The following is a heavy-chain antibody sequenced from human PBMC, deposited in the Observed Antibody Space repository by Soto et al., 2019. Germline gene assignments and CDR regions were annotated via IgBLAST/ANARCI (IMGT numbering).Heavy chain of an antibody. CDR3: ARGPEEVLRYLVPKFAY. CDR1: GGYCSGYY. J-gene: IGHJ4*02. V-gene: IGHV4-34*01. Sequence: SETLSHTCGVYGGYCSGYYWRRIRKPTGKGLEWIGEINHSGSTNYNPSLKSRVTISVDTSKNQFSLKLSSVTAADTAVYYCARGPEEVLRYLVPKFAYWGKRTLDPV. D-gene: IGHD3-9*01. CDR2: INHSGST.